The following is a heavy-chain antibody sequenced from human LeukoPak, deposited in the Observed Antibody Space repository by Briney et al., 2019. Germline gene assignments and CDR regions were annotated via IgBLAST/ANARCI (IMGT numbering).Heavy chain of an antibody. Sequence: PSETLSLTCAVYGGSFSGYYWSWIRQPPGKGLEWIGEINHSGSTNYNPSLKSRVTISVDTSKNQFSLKLSSVTAADTAVYYCARFEEFGELFGYWGQGTLVTVSS. D-gene: IGHD3-10*01. CDR1: GGSFSGYY. CDR2: INHSGST. J-gene: IGHJ4*02. V-gene: IGHV4-34*01. CDR3: ARFEEFGELFGY.